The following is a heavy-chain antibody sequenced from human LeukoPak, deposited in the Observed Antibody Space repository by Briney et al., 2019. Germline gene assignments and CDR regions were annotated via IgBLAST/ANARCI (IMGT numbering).Heavy chain of an antibody. D-gene: IGHD3-22*01. Sequence: PSETLSLTCGVYGGSFSGYHWSWIRQPPGKGLEWIGEIKYSGSSNYNPSLKSPVNISVDTSKNQFSLKLSSVTAADTAVYYCARTTYFYDTSGYYYGNWGRGPLFAVSS. V-gene: IGHV4-34*01. CDR2: IKYSGSS. J-gene: IGHJ4*02. CDR1: GGSFSGYH. CDR3: ARTTYFYDTSGYYYGN.